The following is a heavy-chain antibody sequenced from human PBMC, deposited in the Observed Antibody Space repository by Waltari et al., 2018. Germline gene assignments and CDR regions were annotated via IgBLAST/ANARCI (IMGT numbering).Heavy chain of an antibody. J-gene: IGHJ4*02. V-gene: IGHV3-53*01. D-gene: IGHD3-22*01. CDR1: GLPASSTY. CDR2: IYSDGTT. CDR3: AASSGSYLYFDY. Sequence: EVRLVESGGGLIQPGGSLRLSCAASGLPASSTYMRWVRQAPGKGLEWVSVIYSDGTTYYADSVKGRFTISRDNSKNTVYLQMNSLRAEDTAVYYWAASSGSYLYFDYWGQGTLVTVSS.